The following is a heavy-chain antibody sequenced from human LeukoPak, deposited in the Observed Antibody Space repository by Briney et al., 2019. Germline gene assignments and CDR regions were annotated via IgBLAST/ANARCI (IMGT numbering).Heavy chain of an antibody. J-gene: IGHJ5*02. D-gene: IGHD3-3*01. Sequence: PGGSLRLSCAASGFTFSSYAMHWVRQAPGKGLEWVAVISYDGSNKYYADSVKGRFTISRDNSKNTLYLQMNSLRAEDTAVYYCAREENYDFWSGHYPYNWFDPWGQGTLVTVSS. CDR2: ISYDGSNK. V-gene: IGHV3-30-3*01. CDR1: GFTFSSYA. CDR3: AREENYDFWSGHYPYNWFDP.